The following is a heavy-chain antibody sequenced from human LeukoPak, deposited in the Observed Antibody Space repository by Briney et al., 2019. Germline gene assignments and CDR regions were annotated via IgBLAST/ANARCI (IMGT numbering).Heavy chain of an antibody. V-gene: IGHV3-23*01. Sequence: GGSLRLSCAASGFTFSSYAMTWVRQAPGKGLEWVSTISGSGGSTYYADSVKGRFTISRDNYKNTVYLQMKSLRAEDTALYYCARDPNGDYVGAFDFQRWGQGTLVTVSS. J-gene: IGHJ1*01. CDR1: GFTFSSYA. D-gene: IGHD4-17*01. CDR3: ARDPNGDYVGAFDFQR. CDR2: ISGSGGST.